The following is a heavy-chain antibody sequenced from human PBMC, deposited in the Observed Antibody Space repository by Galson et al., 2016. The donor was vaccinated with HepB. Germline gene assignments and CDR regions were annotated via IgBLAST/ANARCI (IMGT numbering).Heavy chain of an antibody. CDR1: GYSFTKHW. Sequence: QSGAEVKKPGESLKISCKVSGYSFTKHWIDWVRQMPGKGLEWMGRIDPSDSYTNYGPTFQGHVTISTDRATNTASLQWSSLKVSDTGIYFCPRQGFCSGSNCRGDAFDIWGQGTTVTVSS. D-gene: IGHD2-15*01. V-gene: IGHV5-10-1*01. CDR2: IDPSDSYT. J-gene: IGHJ3*02. CDR3: PRQGFCSGSNCRGDAFDI.